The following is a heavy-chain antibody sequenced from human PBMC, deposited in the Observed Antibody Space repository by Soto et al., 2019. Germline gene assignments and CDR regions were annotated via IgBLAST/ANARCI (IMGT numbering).Heavy chain of an antibody. CDR1: GYTFTSYA. D-gene: IGHD6-13*01. V-gene: IGHV1-3*01. Sequence: SVKGSCGASGYTFTSYAMHWVRQAPVQRLEWMGWINAGNGNTKYSQKFQGRVTITRDTSASTAYMELSSLRSEDTAVYYCASAWWQQLVYFDYWGQGTLVTVS. CDR2: INAGNGNT. CDR3: ASAWWQQLVYFDY. J-gene: IGHJ4*02.